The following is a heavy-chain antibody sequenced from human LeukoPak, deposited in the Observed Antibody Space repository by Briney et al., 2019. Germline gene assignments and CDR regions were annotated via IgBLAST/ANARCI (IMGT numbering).Heavy chain of an antibody. CDR1: GGSISSGGYY. Sequence: SQTLSLTCTVSGGSISSGGYYWSWVRQHPGKGLEWIGYIYYSGSTYYNPSLKSRVTISVDTSKNQFSLKLSSVTAADTAVYYCARAYGSGSPSADVWGQGTTVTVSS. D-gene: IGHD3-10*01. CDR2: IYYSGST. J-gene: IGHJ6*02. CDR3: ARAYGSGSPSADV. V-gene: IGHV4-31*03.